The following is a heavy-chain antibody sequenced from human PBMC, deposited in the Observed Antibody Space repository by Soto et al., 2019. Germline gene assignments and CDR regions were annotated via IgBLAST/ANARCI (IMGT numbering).Heavy chain of an antibody. Sequence: SETLSLTCTVSGGSIISYYWSWIRQPPGKGLEWIGYIYYSGSTNYNPSLKSRVTISVDTSKNQFSLKLSSVTAADTAVYYCARYKHYYDSSGTDYYYYYYGMDVWGQGTTVTVSS. D-gene: IGHD3-22*01. CDR2: IYYSGST. CDR3: ARYKHYYDSSGTDYYYYYYGMDV. CDR1: GGSIISYY. J-gene: IGHJ6*02. V-gene: IGHV4-59*01.